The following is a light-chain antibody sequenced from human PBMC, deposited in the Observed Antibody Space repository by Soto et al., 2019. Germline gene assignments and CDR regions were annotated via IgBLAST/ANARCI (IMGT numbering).Light chain of an antibody. CDR2: DVN. CDR3: TSFTSSSTYV. J-gene: IGLJ1*01. CDR1: SSDVGAYNY. V-gene: IGLV2-14*01. Sequence: QSALTQPASVSKSPGQSITISCTGSSSDVGAYNYVSWYQQHPDKAPKLMIYDVNNRPSGVSDRFSGSKSGNTASLTISGLQAEDEADYYCTSFTSSSTYVFGTGTKLTVL.